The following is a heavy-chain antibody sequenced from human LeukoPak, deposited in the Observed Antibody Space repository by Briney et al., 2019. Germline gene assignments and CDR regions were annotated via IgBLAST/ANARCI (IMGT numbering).Heavy chain of an antibody. CDR2: IYYSGST. CDR3: ARAGYDFWSKGPENWFDP. Sequence: PSETLSLTCTVSGGSISSGGYYWSWIRQHPGKGLEWIGYIYYSGSTYYNPSLKSRVTISVDTSKNQFSLKLSSVTAADTAVYYCARAGYDFWSKGPENWFDPWGQGTLVTVSS. V-gene: IGHV4-31*03. D-gene: IGHD3-3*01. CDR1: GGSISSGGYY. J-gene: IGHJ5*02.